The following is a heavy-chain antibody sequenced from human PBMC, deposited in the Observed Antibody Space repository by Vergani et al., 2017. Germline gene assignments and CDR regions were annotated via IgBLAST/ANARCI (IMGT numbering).Heavy chain of an antibody. J-gene: IGHJ4*02. CDR3: AKDPSSGWFSHY. CDR1: GFTFSSYA. V-gene: IGHV3-23*01. D-gene: IGHD6-19*01. Sequence: EVQLLESGGGLVQPGGSLRLSCAASGFTFSSYAMSWVRQAPGKGLEWVSAISGSGGSTYYADSGKGRFTISRDNSKNTLYLQMNSLRAEDTAVYYCAKDPSSGWFSHYWGQGTLVTVSS. CDR2: ISGSGGST.